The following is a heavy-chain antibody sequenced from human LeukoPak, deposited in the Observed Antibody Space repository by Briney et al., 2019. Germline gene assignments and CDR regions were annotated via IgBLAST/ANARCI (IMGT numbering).Heavy chain of an antibody. Sequence: GSSVKVSCKASGGTFSSYAISWVRQAPGQGLEGMGGIIPIFGTANYAQKFQGRVTITTDESTSTAYMELSSLRSEDTAVYYCARDSGSPNWFDPWGQGTLVTVSS. CDR1: GGTFSSYA. CDR3: ARDSGSPNWFDP. D-gene: IGHD3-10*01. V-gene: IGHV1-69*05. J-gene: IGHJ5*02. CDR2: IIPIFGTA.